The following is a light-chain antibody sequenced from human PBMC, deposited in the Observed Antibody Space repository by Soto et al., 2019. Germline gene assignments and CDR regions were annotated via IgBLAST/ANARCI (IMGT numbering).Light chain of an antibody. J-gene: IGKJ1*01. CDR3: QQYGSSQS. V-gene: IGKV3-20*01. CDR2: GAS. Sequence: EIVLTQSPGTLSLSPGERATLSCRASQSVSFSYLAWYQQKPGQAPRLLIYGASSRATGIPDRFSGSGSGTDFTLTISRLEPEYFAVYYCQQYGSSQSFGQGTKVEIK. CDR1: QSVSFSY.